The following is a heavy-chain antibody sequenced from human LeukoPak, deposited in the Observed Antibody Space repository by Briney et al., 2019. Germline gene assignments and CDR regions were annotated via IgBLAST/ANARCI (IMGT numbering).Heavy chain of an antibody. CDR2: IISSGDTS. CDR3: ARGTYGSGFDY. V-gene: IGHV3-48*02. J-gene: IGHJ4*02. CDR1: GFTFSSYA. Sequence: PGGSLRLSCAASGFTFSSYAMSWVRQAPGKGLEWVSSIISSGDTSYYTDSVKGRFTISRDNAKNSLYLQMNGLRDEDTAVYYCARGTYGSGFDYWGQGTLVTVSS. D-gene: IGHD3-10*01.